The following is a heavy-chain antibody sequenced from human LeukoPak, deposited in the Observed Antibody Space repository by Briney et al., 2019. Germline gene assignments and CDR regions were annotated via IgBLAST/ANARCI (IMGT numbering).Heavy chain of an antibody. V-gene: IGHV3-30*03. CDR2: ISYDGSSK. CDR1: GFTFSSYW. J-gene: IGHJ4*02. D-gene: IGHD5-12*01. Sequence: PGGSLRLSCAASGFTFSSYWMHWVRQAPGKGLEWVAVISYDGSSKYYADSVKGRFTISRDNSKNTLYLQMNSLRAEDTAVYYCARAGYDGIDYWGQGTLVTVSS. CDR3: ARAGYDGIDY.